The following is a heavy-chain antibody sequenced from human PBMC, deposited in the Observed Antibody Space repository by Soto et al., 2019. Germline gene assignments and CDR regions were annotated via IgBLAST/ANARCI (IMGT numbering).Heavy chain of an antibody. Sequence: EVHLLESGGGLVQPGGSLRLSCAASGFTFSTYAMTWVRQAPGKGLEWVSAISGTGGAIYYADSVKGRFTISRDNSKNTLYLQMNSLRAEDTAVYFCAKYMTMARSANWFDPWGQGTLVTVSS. J-gene: IGHJ5*02. CDR1: GFTFSTYA. CDR3: AKYMTMARSANWFDP. CDR2: ISGTGGAI. V-gene: IGHV3-23*01. D-gene: IGHD3-10*01.